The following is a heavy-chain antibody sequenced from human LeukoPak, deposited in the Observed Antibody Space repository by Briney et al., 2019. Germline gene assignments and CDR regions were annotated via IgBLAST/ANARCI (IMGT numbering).Heavy chain of an antibody. J-gene: IGHJ4*02. Sequence: GGSLRLSCSASGFNFSPYAMNWVRQAPGKGLEWVSGISGSGGSTYYADSVKGRFTISRDNSRNTLYLQMNNLRAEDTAVYYCAKDQNSGSGSYSNFDYWGQGTLVTVSS. CDR1: GFNFSPYA. CDR3: AKDQNSGSGSYSNFDY. V-gene: IGHV3-23*01. CDR2: ISGSGGST. D-gene: IGHD3-10*01.